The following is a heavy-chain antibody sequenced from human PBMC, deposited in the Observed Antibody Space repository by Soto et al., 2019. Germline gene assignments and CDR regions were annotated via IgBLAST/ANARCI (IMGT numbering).Heavy chain of an antibody. J-gene: IGHJ4*02. D-gene: IGHD5-18*01. Sequence: GGSLRLSCAASGFTFSSYNMNWVRQAPGKGLEWVSYISSSSTTIYYADSVKSRFTISRDNAKNSLYLQMSSLRDEDTAVYYCARAPTVYSYGYAYWGQGTLVTVSS. CDR2: ISSSSTTI. CDR1: GFTFSSYN. V-gene: IGHV3-48*02. CDR3: ARAPTVYSYGYAY.